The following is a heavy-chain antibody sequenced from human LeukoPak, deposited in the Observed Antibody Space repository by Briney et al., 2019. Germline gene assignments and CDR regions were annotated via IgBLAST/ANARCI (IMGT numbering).Heavy chain of an antibody. CDR3: ASQYSSGWLWYFDY. V-gene: IGHV3-23*01. CDR2: ISGSGDSI. CDR1: GFAFNTYA. D-gene: IGHD6-19*01. Sequence: PGGSLRLSCAASGFAFNTYAMSWVRQAPGKGLEWVSVISGSGDSIFYADSVKGRFTISRDNSRSTLYLQMNSLRAEDTAVYYCASQYSSGWLWYFDYWGQGTLVTVSS. J-gene: IGHJ4*02.